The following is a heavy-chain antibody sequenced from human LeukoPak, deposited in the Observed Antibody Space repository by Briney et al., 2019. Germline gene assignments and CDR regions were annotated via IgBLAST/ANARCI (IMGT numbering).Heavy chain of an antibody. CDR1: GFTFSSYW. J-gene: IGHJ5*02. CDR3: ARGRSPPGYTIGWYHWFDP. D-gene: IGHD6-19*01. Sequence: GGSLRLSCAASGFTFSSYWMSWVRQAPGKGLEWVANIKQDGSEKYYVDSVKGRFTISRDNAKNSLYLQMNSLRAEDTAVYYCARGRSPPGYTIGWYHWFDPWGQGTLVTVSS. CDR2: IKQDGSEK. V-gene: IGHV3-7*03.